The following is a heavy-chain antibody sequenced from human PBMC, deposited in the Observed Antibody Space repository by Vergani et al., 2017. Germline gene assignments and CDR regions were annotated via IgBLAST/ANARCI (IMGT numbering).Heavy chain of an antibody. CDR2: NSSSSSYI. V-gene: IGHV3-21*01. CDR1: GFTFSSYS. J-gene: IGHJ4*02. CDR3: ARGFKATSGALYYFDY. Sequence: EVQLVESGGGLVKPGGSLRLSCAASGFTFSSYSVNWVRQAPGKGLEWVSSNSSSSSYIYYADSVKGRFTISRDNAKNSLYLQMNSLRAEDTAVYYCARGFKATSGALYYFDYWGQGTLVTVSS. D-gene: IGHD1-26*01.